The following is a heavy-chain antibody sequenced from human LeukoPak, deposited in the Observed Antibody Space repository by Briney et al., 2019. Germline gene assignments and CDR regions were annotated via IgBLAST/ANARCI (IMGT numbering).Heavy chain of an antibody. CDR3: AKGTPYDSSGYYRLFDY. D-gene: IGHD3-22*01. J-gene: IGHJ4*02. Sequence: SETLSLTCTVSGGSISSYYWSWIRQPPGKGLEWIGYIYYSGSTNYNPSLKSRVTISVHTSKNQISLKLNSVTAADTAVYYCAKGTPYDSSGYYRLFDYWGQGTLVTVSS. V-gene: IGHV4-59*12. CDR2: IYYSGST. CDR1: GGSISSYY.